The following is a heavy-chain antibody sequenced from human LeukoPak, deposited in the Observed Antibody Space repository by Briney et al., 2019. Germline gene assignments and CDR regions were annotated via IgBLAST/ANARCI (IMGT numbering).Heavy chain of an antibody. J-gene: IGHJ3*02. D-gene: IGHD3-3*01. CDR1: GYTLTELS. CDR3: ATDLFTIFGVVIRNAFDI. V-gene: IGHV1-24*01. Sequence: ASVKVSCKVSGYTLTELSMHWVRQAPGKGLEWIGGFDPEDGETIYAQKFQGRVTMTEDTSTDTAYMELSSLRSEDTAVYYCATDLFTIFGVVIRNAFDIWGQGTMVTVSS. CDR2: FDPEDGET.